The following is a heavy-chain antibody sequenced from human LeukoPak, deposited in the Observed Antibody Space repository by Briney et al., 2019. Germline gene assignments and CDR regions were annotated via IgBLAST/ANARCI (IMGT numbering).Heavy chain of an antibody. V-gene: IGHV1-3*01. D-gene: IGHD6-6*01. Sequence: GASVKVSCKASGYTFTSYAIHWVRQAPGQRLEWMGWINAGNGNTKYSQKFQGRVTITRDTSASTAYMELSSLRSEDTAVYYCARDFSASIATPYGMDVWGQGTTVTVSS. J-gene: IGHJ6*02. CDR1: GYTFTSYA. CDR2: INAGNGNT. CDR3: ARDFSASIATPYGMDV.